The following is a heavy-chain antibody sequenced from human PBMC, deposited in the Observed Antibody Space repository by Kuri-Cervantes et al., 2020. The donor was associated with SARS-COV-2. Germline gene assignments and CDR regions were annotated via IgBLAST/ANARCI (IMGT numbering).Heavy chain of an antibody. D-gene: IGHD6-13*01. CDR2: INSDGSST. CDR1: GFTFSSYW. V-gene: IGHV3-74*01. J-gene: IGHJ5*02. CDR3: ARGPLYSSSWYDWFDP. Sequence: GGSLRLSCAASGFTFSSYWMHWVRQAPGKGLVWVSRINSDGSSTSYADSVKGRFTISRDNAKNTLYLQMNSLRAEDTAVYYCARGPLYSSSWYDWFDPWGQGTLVTSPQ.